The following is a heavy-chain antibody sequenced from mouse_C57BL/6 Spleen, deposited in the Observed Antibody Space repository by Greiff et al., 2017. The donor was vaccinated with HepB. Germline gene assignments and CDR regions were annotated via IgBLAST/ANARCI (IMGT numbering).Heavy chain of an antibody. J-gene: IGHJ2*01. V-gene: IGHV1-19*01. CDR3: ATRAYYDYLDY. D-gene: IGHD2-4*01. Sequence: EVQLQQSGPVLVKPGASVKMSCKASGYTFTDYYMNWVKQSHGKSLEWIGVINPYNGGTSYNQKFKGKATLTVDKSSSTAYMELNSLTSEDSAVYYCATRAYYDYLDYWGQGTTLTVSS. CDR1: GYTFTDYY. CDR2: INPYNGGT.